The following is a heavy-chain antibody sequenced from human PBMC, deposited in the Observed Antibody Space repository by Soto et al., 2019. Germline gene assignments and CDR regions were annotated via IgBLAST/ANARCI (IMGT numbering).Heavy chain of an antibody. CDR3: ARDYDFWSGYYPIRYFDY. V-gene: IGHV3-33*01. J-gene: IGHJ4*02. D-gene: IGHD3-3*01. CDR1: GFTFSSYG. CDR2: IWYDGSNK. Sequence: GGSLRLSCAASGFTFSSYGMHWVRQAPGKGLEWVAVIWYDGSNKYYADSVKGRFTISRDNSKNTLYLQMNSLRAEDTAVYYCARDYDFWSGYYPIRYFDYWGQGTLVTVSS.